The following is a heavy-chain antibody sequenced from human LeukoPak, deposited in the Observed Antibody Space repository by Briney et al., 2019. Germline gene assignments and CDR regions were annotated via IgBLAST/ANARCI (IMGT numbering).Heavy chain of an antibody. CDR3: AREGGFYRPLDY. CDR1: GGSVSSTNW. D-gene: IGHD6-25*01. J-gene: IGHJ4*02. V-gene: IGHV4-4*02. Sequence: PSESLSLTCGVSGGSVSSTNWWTWIRQPPGKGLEWIEEVQLDGRTNFNPSLKSRLTMSVDLSENHVSLKLTSVTAADTAVYYCAREGGFYRPLDYSGQGTLVTVSS. CDR2: VQLDGRT.